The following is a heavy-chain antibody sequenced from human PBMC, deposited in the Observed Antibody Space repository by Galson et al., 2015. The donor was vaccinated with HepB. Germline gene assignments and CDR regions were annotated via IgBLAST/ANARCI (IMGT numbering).Heavy chain of an antibody. Sequence: SVKVSCKASGGTFSSYAISWVRQAPGQGLEWMGGIIPIFGTANYAQKFQGRVTITADESTSTAYMELSSLRSEDTAVYYCARDLRFDRLPGYYYGMDVWGQGTTVTVSS. J-gene: IGHJ6*02. CDR1: GGTFSSYA. V-gene: IGHV1-69*13. CDR3: ARDLRFDRLPGYYYGMDV. CDR2: IIPIFGTA. D-gene: IGHD3-9*01.